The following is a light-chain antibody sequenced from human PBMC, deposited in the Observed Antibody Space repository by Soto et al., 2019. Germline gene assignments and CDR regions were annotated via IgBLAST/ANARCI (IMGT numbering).Light chain of an antibody. Sequence: DIQLTQSPSFLSASVGDRVTITCRTSQGIRGYLAWYQQKPGKAPKLLIYDASTLQSGVPSRFTGSGFGTEFTLTISSLQPDDFATYYCQQYHRYSRTFGQGTKVDIK. CDR1: QGIRGY. CDR2: DAS. CDR3: QQYHRYSRT. J-gene: IGKJ1*01. V-gene: IGKV1-9*01.